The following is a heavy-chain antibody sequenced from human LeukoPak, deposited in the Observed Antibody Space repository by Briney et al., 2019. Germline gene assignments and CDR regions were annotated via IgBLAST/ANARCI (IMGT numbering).Heavy chain of an antibody. D-gene: IGHD3-22*01. CDR2: INPNSGGT. J-gene: IGHJ4*02. Sequence: ASVKVSCKASGYTFTGYYMHWVRQAPGQGLEWMGWINPNSGGTNYAQKFQGRVTMTRDTSISTAYMELSRLRSDDTAVYYCARDYYDSRSLRAHYWGQGTLVIVSS. CDR1: GYTFTGYY. CDR3: ARDYYDSRSLRAHY. V-gene: IGHV1-2*02.